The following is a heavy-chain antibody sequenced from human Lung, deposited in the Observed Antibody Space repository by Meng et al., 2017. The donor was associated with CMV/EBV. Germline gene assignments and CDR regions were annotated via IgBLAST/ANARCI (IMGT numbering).Heavy chain of an antibody. J-gene: IGHJ3*02. CDR2: ISPNNGAT. CDR3: ASKMYYDFWSAYRGTEGVDPFNI. V-gene: IGHV1-2*02. D-gene: IGHD3-3*01. CDR1: GYTFTDYR. Sequence: ASXXVSXKASGYTFTDYRMHWVRQAPGQGLEWMGWISPNNGATNYAQKFQGRVTMTRDTSISTAYMELNRLTYDDTAMYYCASKMYYDFWSAYRGTEGVDPFNIXGQGXLVNGS.